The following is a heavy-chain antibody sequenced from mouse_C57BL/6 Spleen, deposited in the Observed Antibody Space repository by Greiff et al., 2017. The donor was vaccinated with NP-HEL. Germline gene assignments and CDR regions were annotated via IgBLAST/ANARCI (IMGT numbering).Heavy chain of an antibody. Sequence: QVQLQQPGAELVKPGASVKLSCKASGYTFTSYWMHWVKQRPGQGLEWIGMIHPNSGSTNYNEKFKSKATLTVDKSSSTAYMQLSSLTSEDSAVYYCARSMGRGYFDYWGQGTTLTVSS. D-gene: IGHD4-1*01. CDR2: IHPNSGST. V-gene: IGHV1-64*01. CDR3: ARSMGRGYFDY. J-gene: IGHJ2*01. CDR1: GYTFTSYW.